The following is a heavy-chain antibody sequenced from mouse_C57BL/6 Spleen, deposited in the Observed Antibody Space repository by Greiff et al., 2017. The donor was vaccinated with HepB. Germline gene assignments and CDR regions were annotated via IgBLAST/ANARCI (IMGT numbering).Heavy chain of an antibody. D-gene: IGHD2-4*01. V-gene: IGHV2-2*01. CDR2: IWSGGST. J-gene: IGHJ3*01. CDR3: ARNRYYDDYDGWFAY. CDR1: GFSLTSYG. Sequence: QVQLKESGPGLVQPSQSLSITCTVSGFSLTSYGVHWVRQSPGKGLEWLGVIWSGGSTDYNAAFISRLSISKDNSKSQVFFKMNSLQADDTAIYYCARNRYYDDYDGWFAYWGQGTLVTVSA.